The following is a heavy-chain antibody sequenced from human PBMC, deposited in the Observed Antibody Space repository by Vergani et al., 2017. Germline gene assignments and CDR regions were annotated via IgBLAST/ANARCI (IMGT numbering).Heavy chain of an antibody. CDR3: ARGGHDGEHAYFDL. Sequence: QVQLQESGPGLVKPSQTLSLTCTVSGGSISSGGYYWSWIRQHPGKGLEWIGYIYYSGSTYYNPSLKSRVTISVDTSKNQFSLKLSSVTAADTAVYYCARGGHDGEHAYFDLWGRGTLVTVSS. J-gene: IGHJ2*01. D-gene: IGHD4-17*01. CDR2: IYYSGST. CDR1: GGSISSGGYY. V-gene: IGHV4-31*03.